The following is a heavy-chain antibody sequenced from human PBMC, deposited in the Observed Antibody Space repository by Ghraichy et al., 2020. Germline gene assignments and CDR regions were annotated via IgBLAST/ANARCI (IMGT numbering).Heavy chain of an antibody. Sequence: LSLTCAASGFTFSSYAMHWVRQAPGKGLEWVAVISYDGSNKYYADSVKGRFTISRDNSKNTLYLQMNSLRAEDTAVYYCAREGEYYDILTGYPNFDYWGQGTLVTVSS. J-gene: IGHJ4*02. CDR2: ISYDGSNK. CDR1: GFTFSSYA. CDR3: AREGEYYDILTGYPNFDY. V-gene: IGHV3-30-3*01. D-gene: IGHD3-9*01.